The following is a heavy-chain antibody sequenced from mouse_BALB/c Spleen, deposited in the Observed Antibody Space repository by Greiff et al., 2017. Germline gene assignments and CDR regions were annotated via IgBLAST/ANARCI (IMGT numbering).Heavy chain of an antibody. J-gene: IGHJ3*01. D-gene: IGHD1-1*01. V-gene: IGHV5-6-5*01. CDR2: ISSGGST. CDR3: ARGRGWNYGSSYWFAY. CDR1: GFTFSSYA. Sequence: EVQLVESGGGLVKPGGSLKLSCAASGFTFSSYAMSWVRQTPEKRLEWVASISSGGSTYYPDSVKGRFTIPRDNARNILYLQMSSLRSEDTAMYYCARGRGWNYGSSYWFAYWGQGTLVTVSA.